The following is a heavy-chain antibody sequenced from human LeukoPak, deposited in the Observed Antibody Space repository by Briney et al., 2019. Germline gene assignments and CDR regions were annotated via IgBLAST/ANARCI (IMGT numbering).Heavy chain of an antibody. D-gene: IGHD6-19*01. J-gene: IGHJ4*02. CDR3: AKVYGQWLPRGWHPSNYFDY. Sequence: GGSLRLSCAASGFTFSGSAMHWVRQASGKGLEWVGRIRSKANSYATAYAASVKGRFTISRDNSKNTLYLQMNSLRAEDTAVYYCAKVYGQWLPRGWHPSNYFDYWGQGTLVTVSS. CDR1: GFTFSGSA. V-gene: IGHV3-73*01. CDR2: IRSKANSYAT.